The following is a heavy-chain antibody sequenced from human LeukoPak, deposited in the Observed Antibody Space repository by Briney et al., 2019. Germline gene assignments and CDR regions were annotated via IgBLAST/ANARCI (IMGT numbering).Heavy chain of an antibody. CDR1: GYTFTTYY. J-gene: IGHJ4*02. CDR3: ARDGLRGCDY. Sequence: GASVKVSCKASGYTFTTYYMHWVRQAPGQGLEWMGIINPSGGSTRYAQKFQGRVTMSSDTSTSTVYVELSSLRSEGTAVYYCARDGLRGCDYWGQGTLVTVSS. CDR2: INPSGGST. V-gene: IGHV1-46*01. D-gene: IGHD3-10*01.